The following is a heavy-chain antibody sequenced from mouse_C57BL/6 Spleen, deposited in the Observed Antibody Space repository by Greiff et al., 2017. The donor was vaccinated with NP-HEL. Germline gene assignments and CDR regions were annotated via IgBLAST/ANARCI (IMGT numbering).Heavy chain of an antibody. CDR2: IYPGDGDT. CDR1: GYAFSSSW. Sequence: VKLQQSGPELVKPGASVKISCKASGYAFSSSWMNWVKQRPGKGLEWIGRIYPGDGDTNYNGKFKGKATLTADKSSSTAYMQLSSLTSEDSAVYFCAQTGGNYAYYAMDYWGQGTSVTVSS. D-gene: IGHD2-1*01. CDR3: AQTGGNYAYYAMDY. V-gene: IGHV1-82*01. J-gene: IGHJ4*01.